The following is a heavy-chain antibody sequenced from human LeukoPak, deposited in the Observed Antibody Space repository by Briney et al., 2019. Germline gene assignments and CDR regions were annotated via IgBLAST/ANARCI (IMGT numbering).Heavy chain of an antibody. CDR1: GGSISSGGYY. Sequence: SQTLSLTCTASGGSISSGGYYWSWIRQHPGKGLEWIGYIYYSGSTYYNPSLKSRVTISVDTSKNQFSLKLSSVTAADTAVYYCARDLDYYDSSGYQNYFDYWGREPWSPSPQ. J-gene: IGHJ4*02. CDR3: ARDLDYYDSSGYQNYFDY. D-gene: IGHD3-22*01. V-gene: IGHV4-31*03. CDR2: IYYSGST.